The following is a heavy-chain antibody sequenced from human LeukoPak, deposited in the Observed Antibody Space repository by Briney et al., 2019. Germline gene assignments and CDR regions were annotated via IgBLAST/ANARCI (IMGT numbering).Heavy chain of an antibody. CDR1: GYTFTSYY. CDR3: ARLGPHYGGNPDNWFDP. CDR2: INPSGGST. J-gene: IGHJ5*02. Sequence: GASVKVSCKASGYTFTSYYMHWVRQAPGQGLEWMGIINPSGGSTSYAQKFQGRVTMTRDTSTSTVYMELSSLRSEDTAVYYCARLGPHYGGNPDNWFDPWGQGTLVTVSS. V-gene: IGHV1-46*01. D-gene: IGHD4-23*01.